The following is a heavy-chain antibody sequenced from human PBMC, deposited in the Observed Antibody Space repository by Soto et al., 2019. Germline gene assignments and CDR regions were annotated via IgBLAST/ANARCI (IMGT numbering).Heavy chain of an antibody. J-gene: IGHJ4*02. CDR2: IWYDGSNK. Sequence: PGGSLRLSCAASGFTFSSYGMHWVRQAPGKGLEWVAVIWYDGSNKYYADSVKGRFTISRDNSKNTLYLQMNSLRAEDTAVYYCARDLATIGYFDYWGQGTLVTVSS. V-gene: IGHV3-33*01. CDR1: GFTFSSYG. D-gene: IGHD5-12*01. CDR3: ARDLATIGYFDY.